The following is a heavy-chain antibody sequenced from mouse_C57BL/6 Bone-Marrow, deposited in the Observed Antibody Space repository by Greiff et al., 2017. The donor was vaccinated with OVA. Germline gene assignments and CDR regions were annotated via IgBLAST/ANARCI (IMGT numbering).Heavy chain of an antibody. CDR3: ARAYYYGSSPPYAMDY. Sequence: EVKLMESGGGLVKPGGSLKLSCAASGFTFSSYAMSWVRQTPEKRLEWVATISDGGSYTYYPDNVKGRFTISRDNAKNNLYLQMSHLKSEDTAMYYCARAYYYGSSPPYAMDYWGQGTSVTVSS. D-gene: IGHD1-1*01. CDR1: GFTFSSYA. V-gene: IGHV5-4*03. CDR2: ISDGGSYT. J-gene: IGHJ4*01.